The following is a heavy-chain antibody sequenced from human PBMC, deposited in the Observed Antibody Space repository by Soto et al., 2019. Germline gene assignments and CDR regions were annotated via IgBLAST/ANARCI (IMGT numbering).Heavy chain of an antibody. Sequence: QLQLQESGPGLVKPSETLSLTCTVSGGSISSSSYYWGWIRQPPGKGLEWIGSIYYSGSTYYNPSLKSRLXXSXDXXKNQFSLKLSSVTAADTAVYYCARLDSSGYYLFDYWGQGTLVTVSS. CDR2: IYYSGST. D-gene: IGHD3-22*01. V-gene: IGHV4-39*01. CDR3: ARLDSSGYYLFDY. CDR1: GGSISSSSYY. J-gene: IGHJ4*02.